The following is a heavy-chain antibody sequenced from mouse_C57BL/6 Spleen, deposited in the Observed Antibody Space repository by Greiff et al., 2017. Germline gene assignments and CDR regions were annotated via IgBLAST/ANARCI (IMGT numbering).Heavy chain of an antibody. CDR1: GFSLTSYG. J-gene: IGHJ1*03. D-gene: IGHD2-3*01. Sequence: VQLQESGPGLVQPSQSLSITCTVSGFSLTSYGVHWVRQSPGKGLEWLGVIWRGGSTDYNAAFMSRLSITKDNSKSQVFFKMNSLQADDTAIYYCAKNTPRDGYLHWYFDVWGTGTTVTVSS. CDR2: IWRGGST. CDR3: AKNTPRDGYLHWYFDV. V-gene: IGHV2-5*01.